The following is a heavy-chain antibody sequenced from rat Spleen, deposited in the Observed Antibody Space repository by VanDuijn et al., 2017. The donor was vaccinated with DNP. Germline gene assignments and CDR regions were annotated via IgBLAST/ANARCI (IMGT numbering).Heavy chain of an antibody. Sequence: EVQLVESGGGLVQPGRSLKLSCAASGFTFSKYGMAWVRQAPGKGLEWIGEINKDSRTIKYTPSLKDKITISRDNAQNTLNLQMSKLGSEDTAIYYCARTYYLWGQGTSVTVSS. D-gene: IGHD1-9*01. CDR2: INKDSRTI. J-gene: IGHJ4*01. V-gene: IGHV4-2*01. CDR1: GFTFSKYG. CDR3: ARTYYL.